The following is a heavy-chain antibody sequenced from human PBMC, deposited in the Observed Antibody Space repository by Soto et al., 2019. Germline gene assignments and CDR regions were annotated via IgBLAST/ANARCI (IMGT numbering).Heavy chain of an antibody. CDR3: ARLPWAGYGGVFDP. J-gene: IGHJ5*02. V-gene: IGHV4-30-2*02. CDR2: IYHSGST. D-gene: IGHD2-8*02. Sequence: QLQLQESGSGLVKPSQTLSLTCAVSGGSISSGGYSWSWIRQPPGKGLEWIGYIYHSGSTYYNPSLKSRVTISVDTSKNQFSLKLSSVTAADTAVYYCARLPWAGYGGVFDPWGQGTLVTVSS. CDR1: GGSISSGGYS.